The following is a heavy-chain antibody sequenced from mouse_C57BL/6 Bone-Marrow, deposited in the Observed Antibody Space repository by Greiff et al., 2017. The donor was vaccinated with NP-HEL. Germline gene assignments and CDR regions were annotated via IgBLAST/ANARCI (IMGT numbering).Heavy chain of an antibody. CDR1: GYSITSGYY. V-gene: IGHV3-6*01. CDR3: ARGGITTAVADWYFDV. CDR2: ISYDGSN. Sequence: EVQLQESGPGLVKPSQSLSLTCSVTGYSITSGYYWNWIRQFPGNKLEWMGYISYDGSNNSNPSLKNRISITRDTSKNQFFLKMNAVTTEDTATYYCARGGITTAVADWYFDVWGTGTTVTVSS. D-gene: IGHD1-1*01. J-gene: IGHJ1*03.